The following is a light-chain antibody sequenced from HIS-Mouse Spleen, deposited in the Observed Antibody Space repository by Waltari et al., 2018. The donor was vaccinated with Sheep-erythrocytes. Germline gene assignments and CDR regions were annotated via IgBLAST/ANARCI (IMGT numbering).Light chain of an antibody. CDR3: CSYAGSYNHV. J-gene: IGLJ1*01. Sequence: QSALTQPRSVSGSPGQSVTISCTGTSSDVGGYYYVSWYQQHPGKAPNLMIYDVSKRPSGVPDRFSGSKSGNTASLTISGLQAEDEADYYCCSYAGSYNHVFATGTKVTVL. CDR2: DVS. CDR1: SSDVGGYYY. V-gene: IGLV2-11*01.